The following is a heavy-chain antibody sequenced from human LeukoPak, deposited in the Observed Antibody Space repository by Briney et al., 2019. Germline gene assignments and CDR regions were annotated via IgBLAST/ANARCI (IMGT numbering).Heavy chain of an antibody. CDR2: ISSSGSTI. D-gene: IGHD3-10*02. J-gene: IGHJ6*04. Sequence: GGSLRLSCTASGFTFGDYAMSWVRQAPGKGVEWVSYISSSGSTIYYADSVKGRFTISRDNAKNSLYLQMNSLRAEDTAVYYCAELGITMIGGVWGKGTTVTISS. CDR3: AELGITMIGGV. CDR1: GFTFGDYA. V-gene: IGHV3-48*03.